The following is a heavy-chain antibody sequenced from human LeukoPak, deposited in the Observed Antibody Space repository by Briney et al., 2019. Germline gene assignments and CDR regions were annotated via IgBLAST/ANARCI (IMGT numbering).Heavy chain of an antibody. CDR2: IGTAGDT. CDR3: ARDAIDY. V-gene: IGHV3-13*01. Sequence: GGSLRLSCAASGFTFSSYGMHWVRQATGKGLEWVSAIGTAGDTYYPGSVKGRFTISRDNAKNSLYLQMNSLRAEDTAVYYCARDAIDYWGQGTLVTVSS. J-gene: IGHJ4*02. CDR1: GFTFSSYG. D-gene: IGHD2-15*01.